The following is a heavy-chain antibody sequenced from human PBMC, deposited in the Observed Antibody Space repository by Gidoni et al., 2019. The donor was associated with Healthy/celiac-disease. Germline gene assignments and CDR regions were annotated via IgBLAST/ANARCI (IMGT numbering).Heavy chain of an antibody. CDR2: INPSGST. CDR3: ARGSHGYGYNWFDP. J-gene: IGHJ5*02. D-gene: IGHD5-18*01. Sequence: QVQLQQWGAGLLKPSETLSLTCAVYGGSFSGYYWSWIRQPPGKGLEWIGEINPSGSTNYNPSLKSRVTISVDTSKNQFSLKLSSVTAADTAVYYCARGSHGYGYNWFDPWGQGTLVTVSS. V-gene: IGHV4-34*01. CDR1: GGSFSGYY.